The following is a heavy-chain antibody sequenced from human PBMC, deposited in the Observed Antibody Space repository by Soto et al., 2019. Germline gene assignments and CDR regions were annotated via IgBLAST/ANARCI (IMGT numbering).Heavy chain of an antibody. J-gene: IGHJ6*02. CDR1: GYSFTGYW. D-gene: IGHD2-15*01. CDR3: ARHQLYCSGGSCYSHDYYGMDV. V-gene: IGHV5-51*01. Sequence: PGESLKISCKGSGYSFTGYWIGWVRQMPGKGLEWMGIIYPGDSDTRYSPSFQGQVTISADKSISTAYLQWSSLKASDTAMYYCARHQLYCSGGSCYSHDYYGMDVWGQGTTVTVSS. CDR2: IYPGDSDT.